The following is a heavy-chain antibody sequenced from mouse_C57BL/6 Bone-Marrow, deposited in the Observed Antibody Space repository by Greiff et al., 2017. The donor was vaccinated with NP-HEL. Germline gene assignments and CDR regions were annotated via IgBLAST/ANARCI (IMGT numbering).Heavy chain of an antibody. V-gene: IGHV5-6*01. CDR2: ISSGGSYT. D-gene: IGHD2-4*01. J-gene: IGHJ4*01. CDR3: ARQSYDYGYAMDY. CDR1: GFTFSSYG. Sequence: EVQGVESGGDLVKPGGSLKLSCAASGFTFSSYGMSWVRQTPDKRLEWVATISSGGSYTYSPDSVKGRFPISRDNAKNNLYLQMSRLKSEDTAMYYCARQSYDYGYAMDYWGQGTSATVSS.